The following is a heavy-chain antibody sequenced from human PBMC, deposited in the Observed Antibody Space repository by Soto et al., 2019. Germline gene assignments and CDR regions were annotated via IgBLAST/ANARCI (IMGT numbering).Heavy chain of an antibody. CDR3: AYSSGYYFFDY. V-gene: IGHV1-46*01. CDR2: INPSGGST. J-gene: IGHJ4*02. CDR1: VYTFTSYY. D-gene: IGHD3-22*01. Sequence: ASVKVSCTASVYTFTSYYMHWVRQAPGQGLEWMGIINPSGGSTSYAQKFQGRVTMTRDTSTSTVYMELSSLRSEDTAVYYCAYSSGYYFFDYWGQGTLVTVSS.